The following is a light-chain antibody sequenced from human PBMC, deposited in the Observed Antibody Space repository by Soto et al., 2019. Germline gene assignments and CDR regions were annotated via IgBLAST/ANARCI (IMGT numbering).Light chain of an antibody. V-gene: IGKV3-15*01. Sequence: EIVMTQSPAPLSVSPGDRATLSCRASQSVSGHLAWYQQKPGQAPRPLIYGASTRAAGIPARFSGSGSGTEFTLTISSLQSEDFAVYYCQQYNNWPRTFGQGTKVEIK. J-gene: IGKJ1*01. CDR1: QSVSGH. CDR2: GAS. CDR3: QQYNNWPRT.